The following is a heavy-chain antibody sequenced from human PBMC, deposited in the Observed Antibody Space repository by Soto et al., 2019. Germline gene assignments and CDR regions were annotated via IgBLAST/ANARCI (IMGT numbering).Heavy chain of an antibody. CDR3: ARDCSSSSCSVWHY. CDR2: ITGSADKT. D-gene: IGHD2-2*01. CDR1: GFSLSNYA. Sequence: EVQLLESGGDLVQPGGSLRLSCAASGFSLSNYAMTWVRQAPGKGLEWVSGITGSADKTYYADSVKGRFIISRDNSNNTLYLQMNSLRAEDTALYYCARDCSSSSCSVWHYWGQGTLVTVSS. J-gene: IGHJ4*02. V-gene: IGHV3-23*01.